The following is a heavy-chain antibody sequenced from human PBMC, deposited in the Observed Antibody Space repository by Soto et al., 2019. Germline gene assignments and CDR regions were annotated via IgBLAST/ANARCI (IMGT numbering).Heavy chain of an antibody. D-gene: IGHD3-16*01. V-gene: IGHV3-23*01. CDR2: ISGSGGNT. Sequence: GGSLRLSCAASGFTFSSYAMSWVRQAPGKGLEWVSSISGSGGNTYYADSVKVRFTISRDNSKKTLYLQMNSLRAEDTAVYYCAKDRRASYVDYYYGMHXWGQGTTVTVS. J-gene: IGHJ6*02. CDR1: GFTFSSYA. CDR3: AKDRRASYVDYYYGMHX.